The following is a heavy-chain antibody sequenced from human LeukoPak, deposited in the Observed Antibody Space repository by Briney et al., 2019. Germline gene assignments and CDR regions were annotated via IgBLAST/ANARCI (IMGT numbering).Heavy chain of an antibody. CDR1: GFTFSSYS. CDR3: ARRGFRSVDY. CDR2: ISSSSSTI. V-gene: IGHV3-48*02. D-gene: IGHD1-26*01. Sequence: GGSLRLSCAASGFTFSSYSMNWVRQAPEKGLEWVSYISSSSSTIYYADSVKGRFTISRDNAKISLHLQMNSLRDEDTAVYYCARRGFRSVDYWGQGTLVTVSS. J-gene: IGHJ4*02.